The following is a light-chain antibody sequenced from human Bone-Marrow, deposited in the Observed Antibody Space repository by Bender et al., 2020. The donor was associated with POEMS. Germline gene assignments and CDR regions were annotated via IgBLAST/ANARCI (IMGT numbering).Light chain of an antibody. J-gene: IGLJ2*01. CDR3: SSGTGTATPV. Sequence: QSALTQPPSVSGSPGQSVTISCTGTSSDVGNSNLVSWYQQPPGTAPKLMIYEVSNRPSGVPVRFSGSKSGNTASLTISNHQAEDNANYYCSSGTGTATPVFGGGTRMTVL. CDR1: SSDVGNSNL. CDR2: EVS. V-gene: IGLV2-18*02.